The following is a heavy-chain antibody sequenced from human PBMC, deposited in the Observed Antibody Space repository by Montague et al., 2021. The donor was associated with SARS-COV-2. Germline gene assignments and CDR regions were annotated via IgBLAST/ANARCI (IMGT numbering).Heavy chain of an antibody. J-gene: IGHJ3*02. CDR1: GDSVSSQSVA. V-gene: IGHV6-1*01. Sequence: CAISGDSVSSQSVAWNWIRQSPSRGLEWLGRTYYRSKWDSDYAESVKRRLVITPDTSKNQVSLQLNSVIPEDTAVYFCASSGITLTGLDAFDIWGHGTMVTVSS. CDR3: ASSGITLTGLDAFDI. D-gene: IGHD3-9*01. CDR2: TYYRSKWDS.